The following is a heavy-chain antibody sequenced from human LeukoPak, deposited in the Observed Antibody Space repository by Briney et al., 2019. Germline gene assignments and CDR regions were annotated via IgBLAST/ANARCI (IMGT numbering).Heavy chain of an antibody. V-gene: IGHV4-61*02. CDR3: ARLWASVAGTVDY. J-gene: IGHJ4*02. D-gene: IGHD6-19*01. CDR2: IYTSGST. Sequence: SETLSLTCTVSGGSISSGSYYWSWIRQPAGRGLEWIGRIYTSGSTNYNPSLKSRVTISVDTSKNQFSLKLSTVTAADTAVYYCARLWASVAGTVDYWGQGTLVTVSS. CDR1: GGSISSGSYY.